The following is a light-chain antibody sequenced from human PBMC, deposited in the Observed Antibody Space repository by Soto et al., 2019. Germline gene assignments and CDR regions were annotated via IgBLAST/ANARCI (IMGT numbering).Light chain of an antibody. J-gene: IGLJ3*02. CDR3: CSYTASDIWV. Sequence: LTQPRSVSGSPGQSVTISCTGTNSDVGGYNFVSWYQQLPGKAPKLMISAVSQRPSGVPDRFSGSKSGNTASLTISGLQADDEADYFCCSYTASDIWVFGGGTKITVL. CDR1: NSDVGGYNF. CDR2: AVS. V-gene: IGLV2-11*01.